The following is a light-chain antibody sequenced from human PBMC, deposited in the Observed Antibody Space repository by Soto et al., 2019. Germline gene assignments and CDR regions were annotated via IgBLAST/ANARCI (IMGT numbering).Light chain of an antibody. V-gene: IGKV3-11*01. CDR1: QSVSGY. Sequence: EIVLTQSPATLSLSPGETATLSCRASQSVSGYIGWYQQKPGQAPRLLIYADSNRATGIPARFSGSGSGTDFTLTISSLEPEAFSVYYCHQRYNWPITFGQGTRLEIK. CDR2: ADS. J-gene: IGKJ5*01. CDR3: HQRYNWPIT.